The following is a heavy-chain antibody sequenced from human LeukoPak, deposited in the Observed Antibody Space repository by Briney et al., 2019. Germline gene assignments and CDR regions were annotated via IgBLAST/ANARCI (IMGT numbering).Heavy chain of an antibody. J-gene: IGHJ4*02. CDR1: GGSISSYY. CDR2: IYYSGST. D-gene: IGHD5-24*01. Sequence: SETLSLTCTVSGGSISSYYWSWIRQPPGKGLEWIGYIYYSGSTNYNPSLKSRVTISVDTSKNQFSLKLSSVTAADTAVYYCARLPNGSSPGYYFDYWGQGTLVTISS. CDR3: ARLPNGSSPGYYFDY. V-gene: IGHV4-59*08.